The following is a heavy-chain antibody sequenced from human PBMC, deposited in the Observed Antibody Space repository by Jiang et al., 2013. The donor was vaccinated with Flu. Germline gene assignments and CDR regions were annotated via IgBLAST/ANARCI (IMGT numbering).Heavy chain of an antibody. CDR3: AREWVSIYDFWSGEGGANY. D-gene: IGHD3-3*01. Sequence: QSGSELKKPGASVKVSCKASGYTFTSYAMNWVRQAPGQGLEWMGWINTNTGNPTYAQGFTGRFVFSLDTSVSTAYLQISSLKAEDTAVYYCAREWVSIYDFWSGEGGANYWGQGTLVTVSS. CDR1: GYTFTSYA. CDR2: INTNTGNP. J-gene: IGHJ4*02. V-gene: IGHV7-4-1*02.